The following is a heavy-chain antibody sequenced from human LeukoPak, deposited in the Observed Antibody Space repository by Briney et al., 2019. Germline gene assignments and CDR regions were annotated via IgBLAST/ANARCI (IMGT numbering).Heavy chain of an antibody. CDR3: TTDPNIVVVPAATNDY. D-gene: IGHD2-2*01. J-gene: IGHJ4*02. CDR2: IKSKTDGGTT. Sequence: GESLRLSCAPSGFTFSNAWMSWVRQPPGKGREWVGRIKSKTDGGTTDYAAPVKGRFTISRDDSKNTLYLQMNSLKTEDTAVYYCTTDPNIVVVPAATNDYWGQGTLVTVSS. CDR1: GFTFSNAW. V-gene: IGHV3-15*01.